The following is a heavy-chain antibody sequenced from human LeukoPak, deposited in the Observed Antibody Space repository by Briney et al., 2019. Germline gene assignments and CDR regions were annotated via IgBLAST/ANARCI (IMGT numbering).Heavy chain of an antibody. CDR2: ISGSGGST. CDR3: AKDRDITIFGVVSLFDY. V-gene: IGHV3-23*01. CDR1: GFTVSSNY. Sequence: GGSLRLSCAASGFTVSSNYMSWVRQAPGKGLEWVSVISGSGGSTYYADSVKGRFTISRDNSKNTLYLQMNSLRAEDTAVYYCAKDRDITIFGVVSLFDYWGQGTLVTVSS. D-gene: IGHD3-3*01. J-gene: IGHJ4*02.